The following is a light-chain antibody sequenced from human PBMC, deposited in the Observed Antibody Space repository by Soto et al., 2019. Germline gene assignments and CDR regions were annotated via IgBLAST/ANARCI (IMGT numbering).Light chain of an antibody. V-gene: IGKV3D-15*01. CDR2: NAV. J-gene: IGKJ1*01. CDR3: HQYNNWPPET. CDR1: QSVRSN. Sequence: EIVMTQSPCTLSVSPVGRCTLSCSASQSVRSNLAWYQQKPGQAPRLLIYNAVTRASGIPARFSGSGSGTEFSLTISSLQSEDFAVYYCHQYNNWPPETFGQGTKVDIK.